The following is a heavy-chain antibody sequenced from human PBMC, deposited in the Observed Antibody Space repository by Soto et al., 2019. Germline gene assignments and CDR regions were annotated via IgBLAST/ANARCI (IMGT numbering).Heavy chain of an antibody. CDR2: INHSGST. V-gene: IGHV4-34*01. J-gene: IGHJ4*02. CDR1: GGSCSDYY. CDR3: ARAQYGDYYDY. D-gene: IGHD2-8*01. Sequence: PSETLSLTCAVYGGSCSDYYGSWIRQPPGKGLEWIGEINHSGSTNYNPSLKSRVTISVDTSKNQFSLKLSSVTAADTAVYYCARAQYGDYYDYWGQGTLVTVSS.